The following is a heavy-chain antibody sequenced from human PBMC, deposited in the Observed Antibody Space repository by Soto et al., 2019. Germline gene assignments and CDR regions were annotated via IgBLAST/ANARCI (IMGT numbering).Heavy chain of an antibody. D-gene: IGHD3-22*01. CDR3: AYYYDTSAYFDH. Sequence: QVQLQESGPGLVKPSQTLSLTCTVSGVSISTGGYYWSWIRQLPGKGLEWIGYIYYSGSTYYNSSLRSRVTISVDTSQNRFSLKMTSVTAADTAMYYCAYYYDTSAYFDHWGQGTLVTVSS. CDR2: IYYSGST. CDR1: GVSISTGGYY. V-gene: IGHV4-31*03. J-gene: IGHJ4*02.